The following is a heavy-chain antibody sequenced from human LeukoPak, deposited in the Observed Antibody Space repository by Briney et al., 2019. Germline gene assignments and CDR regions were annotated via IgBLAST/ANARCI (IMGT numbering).Heavy chain of an antibody. J-gene: IGHJ4*02. CDR1: GYTFTSYG. CDR2: ISAYNGNT. D-gene: IGHD3-10*01. Sequence: ASVKVSCKASGYTFTSYGISWVRQAPGQGLEWMGWISAYNGNTNYAQKLQGRVTMTTDTSTSTAYMELRSLRSDDTAVYYCARSVRGVIVPARPHFDYWGQGTLVTVSS. V-gene: IGHV1-18*01. CDR3: ARSVRGVIVPARPHFDY.